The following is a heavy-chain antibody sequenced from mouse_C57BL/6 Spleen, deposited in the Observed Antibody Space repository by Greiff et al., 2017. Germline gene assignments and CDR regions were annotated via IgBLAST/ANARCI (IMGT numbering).Heavy chain of an antibody. Sequence: VKLMESGGGLVKPGGSLKLSCAASGFTFSDYGMHWVRQAPEKGLEWVTYISSGSSTIYYADTVKGRFTISRDNAKNTLFLQMTSLRSEDTAMDYCARRDDYGIAMDYWGQGTSVTVSS. J-gene: IGHJ4*01. CDR1: GFTFSDYG. D-gene: IGHD1-1*01. CDR2: ISSGSSTI. CDR3: ARRDDYGIAMDY. V-gene: IGHV5-17*01.